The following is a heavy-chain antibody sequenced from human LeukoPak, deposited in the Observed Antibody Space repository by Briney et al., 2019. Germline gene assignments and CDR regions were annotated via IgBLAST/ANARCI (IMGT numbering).Heavy chain of an antibody. V-gene: IGHV4-4*07. D-gene: IGHD4-17*01. J-gene: IGHJ4*02. Sequence: PSETLSLTCTVSGGSISSYYWSWIRQPAGKGLEWIGRIYTSGSTNYNPSLKSRVTMSVDTSKNQFSLKRSSVTAADTAVYYCARDGVAYGDYVTDYWGQGTLVTVSS. CDR1: GGSISSYY. CDR2: IYTSGST. CDR3: ARDGVAYGDYVTDY.